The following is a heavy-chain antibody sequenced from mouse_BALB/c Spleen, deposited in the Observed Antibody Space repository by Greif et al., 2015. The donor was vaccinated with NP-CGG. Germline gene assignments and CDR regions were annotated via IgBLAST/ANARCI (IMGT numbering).Heavy chain of an antibody. D-gene: IGHD1-1*01. Sequence: EVHLVESGGGLVKPGGSLELSCAASGFTFSDYYMYWVRQTPEKRLEWVATISDGGSYTYYPDSVKGRFTISRDNAKNNLYLQMSSLKSEDTAMYYCARDYYGSYAMDYWGQGTSVTVSS. CDR3: ARDYYGSYAMDY. CDR1: GFTFSDYY. J-gene: IGHJ4*01. CDR2: ISDGGSYT. V-gene: IGHV5-4*02.